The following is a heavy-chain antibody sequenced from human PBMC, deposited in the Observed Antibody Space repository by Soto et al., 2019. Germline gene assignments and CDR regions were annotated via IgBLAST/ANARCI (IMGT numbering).Heavy chain of an antibody. D-gene: IGHD5-12*01. V-gene: IGHV1-69*13. CDR3: ARGPRSDRGYSGYGNY. Sequence: SVKVSCKASGGTFSSYAISWVRQAPGQGLEWMGGIIPIFGTANYAQKFQGRVTITADESTSTAYMELSSLRSEDTAVYYCARGPRSDRGYSGYGNYWGQGTLVTVSS. J-gene: IGHJ4*02. CDR2: IIPIFGTA. CDR1: GGTFSSYA.